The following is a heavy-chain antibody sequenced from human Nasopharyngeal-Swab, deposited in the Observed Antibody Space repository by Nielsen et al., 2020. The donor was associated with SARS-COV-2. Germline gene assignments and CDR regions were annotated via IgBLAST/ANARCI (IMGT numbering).Heavy chain of an antibody. Sequence: GGSLRLSCAASGFTFSSYAMHWVRQAPGKGLEWVAVISYDGSNKYYADSVKSRFTISRDNSKNTLYLQMNSLRAEDTAVYYCARDSEAMAYSFDYWGQGTLVTVSS. CDR1: GFTFSSYA. V-gene: IGHV3-30-3*01. J-gene: IGHJ4*02. CDR3: ARDSEAMAYSFDY. D-gene: IGHD5-18*01. CDR2: ISYDGSNK.